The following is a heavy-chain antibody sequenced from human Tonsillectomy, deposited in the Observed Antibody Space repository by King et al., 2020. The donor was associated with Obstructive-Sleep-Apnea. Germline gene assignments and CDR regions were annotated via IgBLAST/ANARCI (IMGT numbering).Heavy chain of an antibody. CDR1: GGSISSYY. CDR3: AISVDTAMVFDY. J-gene: IGHJ4*02. CDR2: VYYSGST. V-gene: IGHV4-59*08. D-gene: IGHD5-18*01. Sequence: QLQESGPGLVKPSETLSLTCTVSGGSISSYYWSWIRQPPGKGLEWIGYVYYSGSTNYNPSLKSRVTISVDTSKKQFSLKLSSVPAADTAVYYCAISVDTAMVFDYWGQGTLVTVSS.